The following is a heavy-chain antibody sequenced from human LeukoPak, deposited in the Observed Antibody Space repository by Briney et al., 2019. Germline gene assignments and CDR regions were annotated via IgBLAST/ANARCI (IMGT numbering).Heavy chain of an antibody. V-gene: IGHV3-53*01. CDR1: GFTVSRNY. D-gene: IGHD4-23*01. CDR2: IYSGGTT. J-gene: IGHJ4*02. CDR3: TRRAGGYSHPYDY. Sequence: GGSLRLSCAVSGFTVSRNYMSWVRQAPGKGLEWVSLIYSGGTTYYADSVKGRFTISRDNSKNTLYLQMNSLRAEDTAVYYCTRRAGGYSHPYDYWGQGILVTVSS.